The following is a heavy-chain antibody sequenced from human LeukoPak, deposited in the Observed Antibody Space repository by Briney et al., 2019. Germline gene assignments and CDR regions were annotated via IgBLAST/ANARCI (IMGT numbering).Heavy chain of an antibody. CDR1: GGTFTSYA. CDR3: ARGWSADYDFWSGPDY. D-gene: IGHD3-3*01. V-gene: IGHV7-4-1*02. CDR2: INTNTGNP. Sequence: ASVKVSCKASGGTFTSYAMNWERQAPGQGLEWMGWINTNTGNPTYAQGFTGRFVFSLDTSVSTAYLQISSLKAEDTAVYYCARGWSADYDFWSGPDYWGQGTLVTVSS. J-gene: IGHJ4*02.